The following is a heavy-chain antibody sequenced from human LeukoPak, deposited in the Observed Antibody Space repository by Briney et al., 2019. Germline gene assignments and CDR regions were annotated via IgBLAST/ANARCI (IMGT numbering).Heavy chain of an antibody. CDR2: IYSGGAT. D-gene: IGHD3-3*01. CDR3: ARDYDFWSGFFDY. Sequence: GGSLRLSCAASGFTVSSNYMSRVRQAPGKGLEWVSVIYSGGATNYADSVKGRFTISRDNSKNTLYLQMNSLRAEDTAVYYCARDYDFWSGFFDYWGQGTLVTVSS. CDR1: GFTVSSNY. J-gene: IGHJ4*02. V-gene: IGHV3-53*01.